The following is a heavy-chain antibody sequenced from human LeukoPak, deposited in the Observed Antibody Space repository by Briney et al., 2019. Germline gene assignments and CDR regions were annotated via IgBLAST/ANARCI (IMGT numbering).Heavy chain of an antibody. CDR2: ISGYSGNS. Sequence: ASVKVSCKTSGYTFTRYGISWVRQAPGQGLEWMGWISGYSGNSFYAQKFQGRVTMATDTSTSTAYMELRSLTPDDTAVYYCARVPDSWGQGTLVTVSS. CDR1: GYTFTRYG. V-gene: IGHV1-18*01. J-gene: IGHJ4*02. CDR3: ARVPDS.